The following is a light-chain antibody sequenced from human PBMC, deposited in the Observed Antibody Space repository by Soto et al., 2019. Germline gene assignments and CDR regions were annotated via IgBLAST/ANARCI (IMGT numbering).Light chain of an antibody. Sequence: QSALTQPASVSGSPGQSITISCTGTSSDVGGYNSVSWYQHHPGEAPNLMIYEVTNRPSGGSNRFSGSKSGNTASLTISGLQAEDEADYYCSSFTSSSTWVFGGGTKLTVL. CDR2: EVT. V-gene: IGLV2-14*01. CDR1: SSDVGGYNS. J-gene: IGLJ3*02. CDR3: SSFTSSSTWV.